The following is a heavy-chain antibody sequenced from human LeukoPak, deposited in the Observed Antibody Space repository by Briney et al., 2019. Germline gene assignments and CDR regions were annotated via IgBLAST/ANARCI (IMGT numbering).Heavy chain of an antibody. CDR2: IYYSGST. CDR1: GGSISSSSYY. CDR3: ARITIFGGNYFDY. J-gene: IGHJ4*02. D-gene: IGHD3-3*01. Sequence: SETLSLTCTVSGGSISSSSYYWGWIRQAPGKGLEWIGSIYYSGSTYYNPSLKSRVTISVDTSKNQFSLKLSSVTAADTAVYYCARITIFGGNYFDYWGQGTLVTVSS. V-gene: IGHV4-39*01.